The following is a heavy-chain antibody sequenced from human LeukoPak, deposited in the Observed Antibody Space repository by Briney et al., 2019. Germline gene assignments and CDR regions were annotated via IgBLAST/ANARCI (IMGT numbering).Heavy chain of an antibody. Sequence: PGGSLRLSCEASGFTFSSYGMHWVRQAPGKGLEWVAVMSYDGSNKYYADSVKGRFTISRDNSKNTLYLQVNSLRTDDTAVYYCARESPACGEDCYFDYWGQGTLVTVSS. CDR1: GFTFSSYG. CDR2: MSYDGSNK. D-gene: IGHD2-21*02. V-gene: IGHV3-30*03. CDR3: ARESPACGEDCYFDY. J-gene: IGHJ4*02.